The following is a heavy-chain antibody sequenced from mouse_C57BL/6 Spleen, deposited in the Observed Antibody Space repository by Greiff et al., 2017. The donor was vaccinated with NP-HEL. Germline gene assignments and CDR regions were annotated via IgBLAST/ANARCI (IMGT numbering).Heavy chain of an antibody. J-gene: IGHJ3*01. Sequence: VQLQESGPGLVKPSQSLSLTCSVTGYSITSGYYWNWIRQFPGNILEWMGYISYDGSNNYNPSLKNRTSITRDTSKNQFFLKLNTVTTEDTATYYCARDLYDYGFAYWGQGTLVTVSA. CDR1: GYSITSGYY. CDR2: ISYDGSN. V-gene: IGHV3-6*01. D-gene: IGHD2-4*01. CDR3: ARDLYDYGFAY.